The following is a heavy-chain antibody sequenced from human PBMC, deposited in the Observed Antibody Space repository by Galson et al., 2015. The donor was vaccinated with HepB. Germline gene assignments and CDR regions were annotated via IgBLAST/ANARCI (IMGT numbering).Heavy chain of an antibody. CDR2: IRSKANSYAT. D-gene: IGHD3-10*01. V-gene: IGHV3-73*01. CDR3: TRPGPPDY. CDR1: GFTFSGSA. Sequence: SLRLSCAASGFTFSGSAMHWVRQASGKGLEWVGRIRSKANSYATAYAASVKGRFTISRDDSKNTTYLQMNSLKTEDTAVYYCTRPGPPDYWGQGTLVTVSS. J-gene: IGHJ4*02.